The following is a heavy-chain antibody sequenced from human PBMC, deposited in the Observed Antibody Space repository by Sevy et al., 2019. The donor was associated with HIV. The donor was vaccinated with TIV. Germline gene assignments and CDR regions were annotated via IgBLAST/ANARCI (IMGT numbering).Heavy chain of an antibody. Sequence: GSLRLSCAVSGFSFSHYAFHWVRQAPGKGLEWVSLISYDGTYKYYADSVKGRFTISRDNSKNTLYLQMNSLRGNDTAVYDCARVAVSYCTNDCYHRFDYWGPGALVTVSS. CDR2: ISYDGTYK. J-gene: IGHJ4*02. CDR1: GFSFSHYA. V-gene: IGHV3-30-3*01. D-gene: IGHD2-8*01. CDR3: ARVAVSYCTNDCYHRFDY.